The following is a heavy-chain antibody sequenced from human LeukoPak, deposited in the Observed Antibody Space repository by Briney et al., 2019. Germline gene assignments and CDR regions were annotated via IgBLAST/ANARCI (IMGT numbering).Heavy chain of an antibody. CDR3: ARDLYYYDSSGYKLDY. D-gene: IGHD3-22*01. Sequence: PGGSLRLSCAASGFTFSSYSMNWVRQAPGKGLEWVSSISSSSSYIYYADSVKGRFTISRDNAKNSLYLQMNSLRAEDTAVYYCARDLYYYDSSGYKLDYWGQGTLVTVSS. V-gene: IGHV3-21*04. CDR2: ISSSSSYI. CDR1: GFTFSSYS. J-gene: IGHJ4*02.